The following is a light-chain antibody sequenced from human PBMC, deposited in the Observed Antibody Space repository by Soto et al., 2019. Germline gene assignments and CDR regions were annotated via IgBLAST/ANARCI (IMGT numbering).Light chain of an antibody. CDR1: QSVTTN. CDR3: QQYNNWPPA. J-gene: IGKJ5*01. CDR2: GAS. Sequence: VVMTQSPATLSVSPGERATLSCRASQSVTTNLAWYQHKPGQAPRVLIHGASTRATGIPARFSGSGSGTEFTLTISGLQSEDLAVYYCQQYNNWPPAFGQGTRLEIK. V-gene: IGKV3-15*01.